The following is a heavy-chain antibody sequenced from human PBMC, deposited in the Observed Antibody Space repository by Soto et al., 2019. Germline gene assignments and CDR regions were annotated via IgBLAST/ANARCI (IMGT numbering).Heavy chain of an antibody. CDR1: GDTFNT. D-gene: IGHD2-15*01. J-gene: IGHJ4*02. Sequence: QVQLVQSGAEVRRPGSSVKVSCKASGDTFNTINWIRQAPGQGLECMGRISPTLGIANYAQKFQERIKINADKSTRTVYMELSSLRSEDTAVHYCARSRGVASAPLDYWGQGTLVTVSS. CDR2: ISPTLGIA. V-gene: IGHV1-69*02. CDR3: ARSRGVASAPLDY.